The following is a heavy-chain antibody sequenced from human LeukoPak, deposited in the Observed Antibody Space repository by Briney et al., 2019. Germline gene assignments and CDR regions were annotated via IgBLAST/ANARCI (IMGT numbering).Heavy chain of an antibody. CDR1: GFTFADYA. CDR2: ISWNSGTI. J-gene: IGHJ3*02. V-gene: IGHV3-9*01. Sequence: RTGGPLRLSCAASGFTFADYAMHWVRQAPGKGLEWVSGISWNSGTIGYADSVRGRFTISRDNAQNSLYLQMNSLRAEDTALYYCAKVGAFDIWGQGTMVTVSS. CDR3: AKVGAFDI.